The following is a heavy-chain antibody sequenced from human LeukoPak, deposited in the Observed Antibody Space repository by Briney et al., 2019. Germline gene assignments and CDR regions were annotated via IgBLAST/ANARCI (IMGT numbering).Heavy chain of an antibody. Sequence: GGSLRLSCAASGFTLSSYAMSWVRQAPGKGLEWVSAISGGGGSTYYADSVKGRFTISRDNSKNTLYLQMNSLRAEDTAVYYCAKDQRGSSGSFDYWGQGTLVTVSS. D-gene: IGHD3-22*01. CDR2: ISGGGGST. J-gene: IGHJ4*02. CDR1: GFTLSSYA. V-gene: IGHV3-23*01. CDR3: AKDQRGSSGSFDY.